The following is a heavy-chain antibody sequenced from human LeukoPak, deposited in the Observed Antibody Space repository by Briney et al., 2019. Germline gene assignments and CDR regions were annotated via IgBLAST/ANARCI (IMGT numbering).Heavy chain of an antibody. Sequence: PGGSLRLSCAASGFTFSSYGMHWVRQAPGKGLEWVAVISYDGSNKYYADSVKGRFTISRDNSKNTLYLQMNSLRAEDTAVYYCAKDLETYDFWSGYYGAYYYGMDVWGQGTTVTVSS. D-gene: IGHD3-3*01. CDR1: GFTFSSYG. CDR3: AKDLETYDFWSGYYGAYYYGMDV. V-gene: IGHV3-30*18. CDR2: ISYDGSNK. J-gene: IGHJ6*02.